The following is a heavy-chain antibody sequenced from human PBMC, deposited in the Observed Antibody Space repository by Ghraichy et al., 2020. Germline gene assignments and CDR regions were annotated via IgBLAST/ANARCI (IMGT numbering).Heavy chain of an antibody. Sequence: GGSLRLSCAASGFTVSSNYMSWVRQAPGKGLEWVSVIYSGGSTYYADSVKGRFTISRDNSKNTLYLQMNSLRAEDTAVYYCARGMAAAEFDYWGQGTLVTVSS. CDR1: GFTVSSNY. CDR3: ARGMAAAEFDY. J-gene: IGHJ4*02. CDR2: IYSGGST. V-gene: IGHV3-53*01. D-gene: IGHD6-13*01.